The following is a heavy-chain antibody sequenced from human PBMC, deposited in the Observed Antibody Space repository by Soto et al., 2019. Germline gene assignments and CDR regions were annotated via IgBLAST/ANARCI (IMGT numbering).Heavy chain of an antibody. CDR3: ISTRTFFYDYGDYRYYGMGV. D-gene: IGHD4-17*01. V-gene: IGHV3-73*01. CDR2: IRSKANSYAT. J-gene: IGHJ6*02. CDR1: GFTFSGSA. Sequence: GGSLRLSCAASGFTFSGSAMHWVRQASGKGLEWVGRIRSKANSYATAYAASVKGRFTISRDDSKNTAYLQMNSLKTEDTAVYYCISTRTFFYDYGDYRYYGMGVWGQGTTVTVSS.